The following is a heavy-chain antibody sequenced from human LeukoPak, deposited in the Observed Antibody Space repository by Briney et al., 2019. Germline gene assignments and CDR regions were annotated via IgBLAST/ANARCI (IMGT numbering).Heavy chain of an antibody. CDR1: GFTFSSYA. CDR3: ARDSRQWELGSYFDY. Sequence: PGRSLRLSCAASGFTFSSYAMHWVRQAPGKGLEWVAVISYDGSNKYYADSVKGRFTISRDNAKNSLYLQMNSLRAEDMAVYYCARDSRQWELGSYFDYWGQGTLVTVSS. D-gene: IGHD1-26*01. V-gene: IGHV3-30*04. J-gene: IGHJ4*02. CDR2: ISYDGSNK.